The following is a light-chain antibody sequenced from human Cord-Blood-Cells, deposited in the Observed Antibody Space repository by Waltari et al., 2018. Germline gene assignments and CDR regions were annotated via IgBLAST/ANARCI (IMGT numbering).Light chain of an antibody. Sequence: QSALTQPAPVSWSPGQSITIPCTGTSSVVGSYNLVSRYQQHPGQAPQLMIYEGSKRPAGVSNRFAGSKTANAASLTISGRQAGAEADYYCCSYAGSSSYVFGTGTNVTIL. CDR1: SSVVGSYNL. J-gene: IGLJ1*01. CDR2: EGS. CDR3: CSYAGSSSYV. V-gene: IGLV2-23*01.